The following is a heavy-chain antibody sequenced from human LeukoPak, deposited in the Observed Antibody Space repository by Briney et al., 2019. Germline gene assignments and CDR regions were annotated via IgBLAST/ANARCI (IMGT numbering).Heavy chain of an antibody. CDR1: GGSFSGYY. Sequence: KSSETLSLTCAVYGGSFSGYYWSWIRQPPGKGLEWIGEINHSGSTNYNPSLKSRVTISVDTSKNQFSLKLSSVTAADTAVYYCASRYCSSTSCYTAPRGWFDPWGQGTLVTVSS. D-gene: IGHD2-2*02. CDR2: INHSGST. J-gene: IGHJ5*02. V-gene: IGHV4-34*01. CDR3: ASRYCSSTSCYTAPRGWFDP.